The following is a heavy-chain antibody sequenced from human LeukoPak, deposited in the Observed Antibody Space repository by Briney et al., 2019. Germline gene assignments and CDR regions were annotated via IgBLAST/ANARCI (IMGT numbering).Heavy chain of an antibody. CDR2: IYYSGST. V-gene: IGHV4-61*01. CDR1: GGSISSSSYY. J-gene: IGHJ4*02. D-gene: IGHD3-10*01. CDR3: ARGRGSGSYYD. Sequence: PSETLSLTCTVSGGSISSSSYYWSWIRQPPGKGLEWIGYIYYSGSTNYNPSLKSRVTISVDTSKNQFSLKLSSVTAADTAVYYCARGRGSGSYYDWGQGTLVTVSS.